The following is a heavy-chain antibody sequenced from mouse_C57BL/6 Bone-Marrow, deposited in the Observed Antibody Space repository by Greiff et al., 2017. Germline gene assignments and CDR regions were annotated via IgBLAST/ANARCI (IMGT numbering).Heavy chain of an antibody. CDR2: SRNKANDYTT. J-gene: IGHJ4*01. Sequence: EVKLMESGGGLVQSGRSLRLSCATSGFTFSAFYMEWVRQAPGKGLEWIAASRNKANDYTTEYSASVKGRFIVSRDTSQSILYLQMNALRAEDTAIYYCARDARGRDAMDYWGQGTSVTVSS. CDR3: ARDARGRDAMDY. D-gene: IGHD3-3*01. CDR1: GFTFSAFY. V-gene: IGHV7-1*01.